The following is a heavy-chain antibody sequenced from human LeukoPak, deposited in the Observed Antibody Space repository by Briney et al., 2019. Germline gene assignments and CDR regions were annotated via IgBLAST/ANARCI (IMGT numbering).Heavy chain of an antibody. Sequence: GGSLRLSCAVSGVTFSTYAMNWVRQPPGKGLEWVSFITTSRSTIYYADSVKGRFTIARDNAKNSLYLQRNSLRDEDTAVYHCVSDRVGGSFDVWGQGTMVTVSS. CDR2: ITTSRSTI. CDR3: VSDRVGGSFDV. D-gene: IGHD2-2*01. J-gene: IGHJ3*01. CDR1: GVTFSTYA. V-gene: IGHV3-48*02.